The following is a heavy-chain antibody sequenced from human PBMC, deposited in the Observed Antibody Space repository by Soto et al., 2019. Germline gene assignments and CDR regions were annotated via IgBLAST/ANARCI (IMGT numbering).Heavy chain of an antibody. Sequence: VQLVESGGGVVQPGRSLRLSCAASAFTFSSYAMHWVRQAPGKGLDWVAVISYDGYNKYYSDSVKGRFTISRDNSKNTLYLQMNSLRPEDTAVYYCARESEAFDIWGQGTMVTVSS. CDR3: ARESEAFDI. CDR2: ISYDGYNK. J-gene: IGHJ3*02. V-gene: IGHV3-30-3*01. CDR1: AFTFSSYA.